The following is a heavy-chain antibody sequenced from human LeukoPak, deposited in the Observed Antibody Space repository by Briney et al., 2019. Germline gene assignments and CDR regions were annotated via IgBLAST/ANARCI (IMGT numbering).Heavy chain of an antibody. CDR2: INPNSGGT. Sequence: ASVKVSCKASGYTFTGYYMHWVRQAPGQGLEWMGRINPNSGGTNYAQKFQGRVTMTRDTSISTAYMELSRLRSDDTAVYYCARCFAPLPADYGDYYFDYWGQGTLVTVSS. D-gene: IGHD4-17*01. CDR3: ARCFAPLPADYGDYYFDY. J-gene: IGHJ4*02. V-gene: IGHV1-2*06. CDR1: GYTFTGYY.